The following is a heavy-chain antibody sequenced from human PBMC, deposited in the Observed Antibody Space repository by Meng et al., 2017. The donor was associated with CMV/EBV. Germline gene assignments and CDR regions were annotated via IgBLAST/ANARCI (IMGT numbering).Heavy chain of an antibody. D-gene: IGHD2-2*01. Sequence: GGSLRLSCAASGFTFSAYYMSGIRQAPGKGLEWGSYISSSGSTIYYADSVKGRFTISRDNAKNSLYLQMNSLRAEDTAVYYCARVGGGVVPAAIVTTNYYYYGMDVWGQGTTVTVSS. CDR2: ISSSGSTI. CDR3: ARVGGGVVPAAIVTTNYYYYGMDV. J-gene: IGHJ6*02. V-gene: IGHV3-11*04. CDR1: GFTFSAYY.